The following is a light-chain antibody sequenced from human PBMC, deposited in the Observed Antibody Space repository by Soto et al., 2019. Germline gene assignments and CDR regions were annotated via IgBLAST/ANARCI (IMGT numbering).Light chain of an antibody. CDR2: KAS. J-gene: IGKJ1*01. CDR3: QQFNTSPWT. V-gene: IGKV1-5*03. CDR1: QSISSW. Sequence: EIQMTQSPSPLSASVGDRVTITCQASQSISSWLAWYQQKPGKAPKLMINKASSLESGVPSRFSGSGSGTECTLTISSLQPDDVATYYCQQFNTSPWTLGQGTKVDIK.